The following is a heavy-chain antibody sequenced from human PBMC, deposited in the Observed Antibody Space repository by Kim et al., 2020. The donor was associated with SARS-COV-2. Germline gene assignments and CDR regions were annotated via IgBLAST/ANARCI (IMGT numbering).Heavy chain of an antibody. J-gene: IGHJ6*02. Sequence: ASVKVSCKASGYTFTGYYMHWVRQAPGQGLEWMGWINPNSGGTNYAQKFQGRVTMTRDTSISTAYMELSRLRSDDTAVYYCARDGVTGGSGGLYYYYYYGMDVWGQGTTVTVSS. V-gene: IGHV1-2*02. CDR1: GYTFTGYY. CDR3: ARDGVTGGSGGLYYYYYYGMDV. D-gene: IGHD6-19*01. CDR2: INPNSGGT.